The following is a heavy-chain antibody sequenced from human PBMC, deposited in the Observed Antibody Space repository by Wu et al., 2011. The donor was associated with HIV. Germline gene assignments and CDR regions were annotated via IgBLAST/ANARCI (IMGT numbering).Heavy chain of an antibody. CDR3: ARDSGGDEDS. J-gene: IGHJ4*02. V-gene: IGHV1-69*04. D-gene: IGHD2-21*01. CDR2: A. Sequence: ANYAQKFQGRVTITADKSTTTAYMELSSLRSEDTAVYYCARDSGGDEDSWGQGTLVTVSS.